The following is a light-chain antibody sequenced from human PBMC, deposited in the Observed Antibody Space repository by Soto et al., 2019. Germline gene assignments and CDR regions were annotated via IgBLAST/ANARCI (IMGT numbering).Light chain of an antibody. V-gene: IGKV2-30*02. CDR3: MQGTHWPPYT. CDR1: QSLVHSDGNTY. CDR2: NVS. Sequence: DVVMTQSPLSLPVTLGQPASISCRSSQSLVHSDGNTYLSWFLQRPGQSPRRLIYNVSNRDSRVPDRFRGSGSGTDFTMTINRVEAEDVGVYYCMQGTHWPPYTCGQGTKLEIK. J-gene: IGKJ2*01.